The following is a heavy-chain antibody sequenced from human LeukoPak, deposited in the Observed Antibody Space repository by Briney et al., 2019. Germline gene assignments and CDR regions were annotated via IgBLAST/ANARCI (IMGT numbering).Heavy chain of an antibody. Sequence: ASVKVSCKASGYTFTAYYIHWVRQAPGQGLEWMGWINPDSGGTNYAQKFQGRVTVTSDTSISTAFMELSRLRSDDTAVYYCVRGYLYSYGYDYWGQGTLVTVSS. J-gene: IGHJ4*02. D-gene: IGHD5-18*01. CDR3: VRGYLYSYGYDY. V-gene: IGHV1-2*02. CDR2: INPDSGGT. CDR1: GYTFTAYY.